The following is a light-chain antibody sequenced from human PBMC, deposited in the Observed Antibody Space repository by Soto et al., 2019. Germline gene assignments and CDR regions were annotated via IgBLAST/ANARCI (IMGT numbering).Light chain of an antibody. J-gene: IGKJ2*01. CDR2: AAS. CDR3: QHSYSSPT. CDR1: QNIFTY. Sequence: DIQMTQSPSSLSASVGDRVTITCRASQNIFTYLNWYQQRPGKAPNLLIYAASNLQSGVPSRFSGSGSGTDFTHTISSLQPEDFATYYCQHSYSSPTFGQGTKLEIK. V-gene: IGKV1-39*01.